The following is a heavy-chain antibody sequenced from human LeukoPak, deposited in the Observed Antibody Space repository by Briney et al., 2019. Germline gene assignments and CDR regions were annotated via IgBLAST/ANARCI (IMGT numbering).Heavy chain of an antibody. Sequence: GGSLRLSCAASGFTFSTYGMSWVRQAPGKGLEWVSAINGNGGKTYYADSVKGRSTISRDNSKNTLYLQMNSLRADDTAVYYCAKDLNWGPDYWGQGTLVTVSS. V-gene: IGHV3-23*01. D-gene: IGHD7-27*01. CDR2: INGNGGKT. CDR3: AKDLNWGPDY. J-gene: IGHJ4*02. CDR1: GFTFSTYG.